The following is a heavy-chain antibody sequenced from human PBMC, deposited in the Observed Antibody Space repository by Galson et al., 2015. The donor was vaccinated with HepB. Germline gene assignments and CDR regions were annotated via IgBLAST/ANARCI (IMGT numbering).Heavy chain of an antibody. Sequence: SLRLSCAGSGFTVSTDYMNWVRQAPGKGLEWVSIIYGADTTHNADSVKGRFTISSDTFMNTVYLQMHSLRVEDTAVYYCARDSHSKERADHWSRGTLVTVSS. J-gene: IGHJ4*02. V-gene: IGHV3-53*01. D-gene: IGHD4-11*01. CDR3: ARDSHSKERADH. CDR2: IYGADTT. CDR1: GFTVSTDY.